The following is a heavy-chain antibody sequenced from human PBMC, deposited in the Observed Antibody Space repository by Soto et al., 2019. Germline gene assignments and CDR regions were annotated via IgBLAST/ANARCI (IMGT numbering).Heavy chain of an antibody. D-gene: IGHD3-10*01. J-gene: IGHJ4*02. CDR1: GGSISSYY. CDR2: IYYSGST. CDR3: VRHGLWFAVDY. V-gene: IGHV4-59*08. Sequence: QVQLQESGPGLVKPSETLSLTCTVSGGSISSYYWSWIRQPPGKGLEWIGYIYYSGSTNYNPSLKSRVTISVDTSKNQFSLKLSSVTAADTAVYYCVRHGLWFAVDYWGQGTLVTVSS.